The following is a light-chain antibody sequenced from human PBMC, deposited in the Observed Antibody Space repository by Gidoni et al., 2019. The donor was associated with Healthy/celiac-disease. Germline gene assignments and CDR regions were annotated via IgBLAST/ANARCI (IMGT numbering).Light chain of an antibody. V-gene: IGKV1-5*03. Sequence: DIQMTQSPSTLSASVGDRVTITCRASQSISSWLAWYQQKPGKAPKLLIYKASSLESGVPSRFSGSGSGTEFTLTISSLQPDDFATYYCQQYNSYSFWTFXXXTKVEIK. J-gene: IGKJ1*01. CDR1: QSISSW. CDR3: QQYNSYSFWT. CDR2: KAS.